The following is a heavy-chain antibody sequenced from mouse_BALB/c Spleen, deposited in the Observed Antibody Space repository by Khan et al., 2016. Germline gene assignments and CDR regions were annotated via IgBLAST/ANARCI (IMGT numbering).Heavy chain of an antibody. CDR3: ARGDHYVDY. V-gene: IGHV3-1*02. CDR2: IHHSGGT. Sequence: VQLKESGPDLVKPSQSLSLTCTVTGYSITSGYTWHWIRQFPGNKLEWMGYIHHSGGTNYTPSLRSRFSITRDTSKNQFFMQLNSVTTEDTATYYCARGDHYVDYWGQGTTLTVSS. CDR1: GYSITSGYT. J-gene: IGHJ2*01. D-gene: IGHD3-3*01.